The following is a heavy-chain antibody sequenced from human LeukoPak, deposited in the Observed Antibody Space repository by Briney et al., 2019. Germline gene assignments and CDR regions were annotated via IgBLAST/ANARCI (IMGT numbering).Heavy chain of an antibody. J-gene: IGHJ4*02. D-gene: IGHD3-10*01. V-gene: IGHV3-30*02. CDR1: GFTFSSYG. CDR2: IRYDGSNK. CDR3: AREGWYGEPLSY. Sequence: PGGSLRLSCAASGFTFSSYGMHWVRQAPGKGLEWVAFIRYDGSNKYYADSVKGRFTISRDNSKNTLYLQMNSLRAEDTAVYYCAREGWYGEPLSYWGQGTLVTVSS.